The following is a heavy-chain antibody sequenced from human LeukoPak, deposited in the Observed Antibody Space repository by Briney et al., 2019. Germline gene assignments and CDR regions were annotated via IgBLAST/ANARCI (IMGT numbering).Heavy chain of an antibody. Sequence: EASVTVSCTASGGTFISYAISWVRQAPGQGLEWMGGIIPIFGTANYAQKFQGRVTITTDESASTAYMELSSLRSEDTAVYYCASRYCTNGVCSPRPYYYYYMDVWGKGTTVTVSS. J-gene: IGHJ6*03. V-gene: IGHV1-69*05. D-gene: IGHD2-8*01. CDR3: ASRYCTNGVCSPRPYYYYYMDV. CDR1: GGTFISYA. CDR2: IIPIFGTA.